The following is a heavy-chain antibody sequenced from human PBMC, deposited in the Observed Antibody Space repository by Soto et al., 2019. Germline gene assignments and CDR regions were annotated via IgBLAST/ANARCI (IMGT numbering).Heavy chain of an antibody. CDR1: GGTFSSYA. Sequence: QVQLVQSGAEVKKPGSTVKVSCKASGGTFSSYAISWVRQAPGQWLEWMGGIIPIFGTANYAQKFQGRVTITADESTSTAYLEPSSLRSEDTAVYYCARSYSGYDLEIYYYYGMDVWCQGTTLTVSS. D-gene: IGHD5-12*01. CDR2: IIPIFGTA. J-gene: IGHJ6*02. CDR3: ARSYSGYDLEIYYYYGMDV. V-gene: IGHV1-69*01.